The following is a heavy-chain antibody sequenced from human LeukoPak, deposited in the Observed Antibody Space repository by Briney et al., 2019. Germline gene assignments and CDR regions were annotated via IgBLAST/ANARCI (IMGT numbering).Heavy chain of an antibody. Sequence: GRSLRLSCAASGFTFDDYAMHWVRQAPGKGLEWVSGISWNSGSIGYADSVKGRFTISRGNAKNSLYLQMNSLRAEDTAVYYCARTLLWFGELSFYFDYWGQGTLVTVSS. J-gene: IGHJ4*02. CDR3: ARTLLWFGELSFYFDY. CDR2: ISWNSGSI. V-gene: IGHV3-9*01. CDR1: GFTFDDYA. D-gene: IGHD3-10*01.